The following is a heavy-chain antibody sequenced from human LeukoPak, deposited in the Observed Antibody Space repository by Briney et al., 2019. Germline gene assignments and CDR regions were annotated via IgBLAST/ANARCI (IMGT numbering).Heavy chain of an antibody. CDR2: ISDSGAST. CDR3: ASSLRFLECFIS. J-gene: IGHJ5*02. CDR1: RFTSGSYA. V-gene: IGHV3-23*01. D-gene: IGHD3-3*01. Sequence: GGSLRLSCAASRFTSGSYAMSWVRQAPGKGLEWVSLISDSGASTYYADFVKGRFTISRDNSKNTLYLQMNSLRAEDTAVYYCASSLRFLECFISWGQGTLVTVSS.